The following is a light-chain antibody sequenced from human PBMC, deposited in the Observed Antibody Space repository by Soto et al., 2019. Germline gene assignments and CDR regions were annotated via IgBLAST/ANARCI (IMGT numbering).Light chain of an antibody. CDR1: QSVRSN. J-gene: IGKJ1*01. CDR2: DAS. Sequence: EIVMTQSPGTLSVSPWERATLSCRASQSVRSNLAWYQQKPGQAPRLLMYDASTRATGIPDRFSGGGSGTDFTLTISRLEPEDFAVYYCQQYGSSPPVTFGQGTKVDIK. CDR3: QQYGSSPPVT. V-gene: IGKV3-20*01.